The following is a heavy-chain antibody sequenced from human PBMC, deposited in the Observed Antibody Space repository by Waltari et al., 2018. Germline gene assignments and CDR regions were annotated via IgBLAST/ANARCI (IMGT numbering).Heavy chain of an antibody. CDR2: MNPNSGNT. V-gene: IGHV1-8*03. Sequence: QVPLVQSGAEVKTPGASVKVSRKASGYTFTSYAIHWVRQATGQGLEWMGWMNPNSGNTGYAQKFQGRVTITRNTSISTAYMELSSLRSEDTAVYYCARQWLVRSFDYWGQGTLVTVSS. J-gene: IGHJ4*02. CDR1: GYTFTSYA. D-gene: IGHD6-19*01. CDR3: ARQWLVRSFDY.